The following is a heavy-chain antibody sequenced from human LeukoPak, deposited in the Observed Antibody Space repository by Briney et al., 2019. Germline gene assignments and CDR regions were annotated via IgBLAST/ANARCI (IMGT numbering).Heavy chain of an antibody. J-gene: IGHJ4*02. V-gene: IGHV3-30*04. CDR1: GFTFSSYA. Sequence: GGSLRLSCAASGFTFSSYAMHWVRQAPGKGLEWVAVISYDGSNKYYADSVEGRFTISRDNSKNTLYLQMNSLRAEDTAVYYCASRSTTGGIAVAGTLDYWGQGTLVTVSS. CDR2: ISYDGSNK. D-gene: IGHD6-19*01. CDR3: ASRSTTGGIAVAGTLDY.